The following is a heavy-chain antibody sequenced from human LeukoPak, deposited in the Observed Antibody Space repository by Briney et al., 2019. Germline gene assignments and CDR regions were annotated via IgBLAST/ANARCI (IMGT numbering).Heavy chain of an antibody. CDR1: GFTFDDYA. V-gene: IGHV3-9*01. CDR3: AKDWSPTTVGWFDP. D-gene: IGHD4-11*01. CDR2: ISWNSGSI. Sequence: GGSLRLSCAASGFTFDDYAMHCVRQAPGKGLEWVSGISWNSGSIGYADSVKGRFTISRDNAKNSLYLQMNSLRAEDTALYYCAKDWSPTTVGWFDPWGQGTLVTVSS. J-gene: IGHJ5*02.